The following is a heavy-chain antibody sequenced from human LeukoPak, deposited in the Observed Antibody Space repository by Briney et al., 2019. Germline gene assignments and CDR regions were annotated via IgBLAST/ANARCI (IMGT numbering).Heavy chain of an antibody. V-gene: IGHV4-59*01. Sequence: PSETLSLTCTVSGGSISGYFWSWIRQPPGEGLQFIGYIYYTGTASYNPSLNSRGTMSVDTSKNQFSLKVSSVTAADTAVYYCAKFATVTVPNWIDFWGQGTLVTVSS. J-gene: IGHJ5*01. D-gene: IGHD4-17*01. CDR2: IYYTGTA. CDR1: GGSISGYF. CDR3: AKFATVTVPNWIDF.